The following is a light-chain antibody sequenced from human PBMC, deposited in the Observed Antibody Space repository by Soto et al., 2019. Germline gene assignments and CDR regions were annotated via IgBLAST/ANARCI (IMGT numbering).Light chain of an antibody. Sequence: QSVLTQPASVSGSPGQSITISCTGTSSDVGSYKLVSWYQQHPGKAPKLMISEVSKRPSGISDRFSGSKSGSTASLTISGLQAEDEADYYCFSYVGTSTHTVFGGGTQLTVL. CDR1: SSDVGSYKL. CDR2: EVS. CDR3: FSYVGTSTHTV. J-gene: IGLJ7*01. V-gene: IGLV2-23*02.